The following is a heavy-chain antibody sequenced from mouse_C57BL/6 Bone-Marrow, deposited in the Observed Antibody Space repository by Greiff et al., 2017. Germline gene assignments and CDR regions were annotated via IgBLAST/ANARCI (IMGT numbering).Heavy chain of an antibody. V-gene: IGHV1-55*01. D-gene: IGHD2-4*01. J-gene: IGHJ3*01. Sequence: QVQLQQPGAELVKPGASVKMSCKASGYTFTSYWITWVKQRPGQGLEWIGDIYPGSGSTNYNEKFKSKATLTVDTSSSTAYMQLSSLTSEDSAVYYCARDYYDYFLFAYWGQGTLVTVSA. CDR3: ARDYYDYFLFAY. CDR1: GYTFTSYW. CDR2: IYPGSGST.